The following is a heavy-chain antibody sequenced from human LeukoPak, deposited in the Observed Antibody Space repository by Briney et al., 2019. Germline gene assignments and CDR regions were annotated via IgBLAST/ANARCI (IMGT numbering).Heavy chain of an antibody. CDR3: ARGAATGYYYYGMDV. V-gene: IGHV1-18*01. Sequence: ASVKVSCKASGYTFTSYGISWVRQAPGQGLEWMGWISAYNGNTNYAQKLQGRVTMTTDTSTSTACMELRSLRSDDTAVYYCARGAATGYYYYGMDVWGQGTTVTVSS. D-gene: IGHD3-10*01. J-gene: IGHJ6*02. CDR1: GYTFTSYG. CDR2: ISAYNGNT.